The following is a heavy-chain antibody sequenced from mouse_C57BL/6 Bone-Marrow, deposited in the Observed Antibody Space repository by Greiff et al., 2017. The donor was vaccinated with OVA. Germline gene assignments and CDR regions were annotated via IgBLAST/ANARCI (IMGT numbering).Heavy chain of an antibody. D-gene: IGHD2-13*01. Sequence: QVQLQQSDAELVKPGASVKISCKVSGYTFTDHTIHWMKQRPEQGLAWIGYIYPRDGSTKYNEKFTGKATLTADKSTSTAYMQRNSLTSEDSAVYFCARSDGDEGAGFAYWGQGTLVTVSA. CDR3: ARSDGDEGAGFAY. V-gene: IGHV1-78*01. CDR2: IYPRDGST. J-gene: IGHJ3*01. CDR1: GYTFTDHT.